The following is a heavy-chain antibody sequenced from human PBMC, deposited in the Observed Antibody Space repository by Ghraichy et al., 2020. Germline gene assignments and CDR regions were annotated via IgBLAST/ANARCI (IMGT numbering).Heavy chain of an antibody. V-gene: IGHV4-34*01. CDR2: INHSGST. CDR1: GGSFSGYY. CDR3: ARGRGYCSSTSCLKSYYYYYMDV. D-gene: IGHD2-2*01. J-gene: IGHJ6*03. Sequence: ESLNISCAVYGGSFSGYYWSWIRQPPGKGLEWIGEINHSGSTNYNPSLKSRVTISVDTSKNQFSLKLSSVTAADTAVYYCARGRGYCSSTSCLKSYYYYYMDVWGKGTTVTISS.